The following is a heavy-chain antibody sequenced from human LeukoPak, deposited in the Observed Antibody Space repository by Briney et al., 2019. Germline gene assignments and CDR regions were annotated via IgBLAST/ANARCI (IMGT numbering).Heavy chain of an antibody. D-gene: IGHD1-1*01. CDR2: INPNSGGT. CDR1: GYTFTGYY. CDR3: ARDGTGTYFDY. J-gene: IGHJ4*02. Sequence: ASVKVSCKASGYTFTGYYMHWVRQAPGQGLEWMGWINPNSGGTNYARKFQGRVTMTRDTSISTAYMELSSLRSDDTAVYYCARDGTGTYFDYWGQGTLVTVSS. V-gene: IGHV1-2*02.